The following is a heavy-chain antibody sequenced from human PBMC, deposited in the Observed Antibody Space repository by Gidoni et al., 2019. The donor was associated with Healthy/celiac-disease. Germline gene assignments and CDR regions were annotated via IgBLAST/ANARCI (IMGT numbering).Heavy chain of an antibody. V-gene: IGHV3-33*01. CDR2: IWYDGSNK. CDR1: GFTFSSYG. D-gene: IGHD1-26*01. CDR3: ARDAQSGSLDY. Sequence: QVQLVESGGGVVQPGRSLRLSCAASGFTFSSYGMHWVRQAPGKGLEWVAVIWYDGSNKYYADSVKGRFTISRDNSKNTLYLQMNSLRAEDTAVYYCARDAQSGSLDYWGQGTLVTVSS. J-gene: IGHJ4*02.